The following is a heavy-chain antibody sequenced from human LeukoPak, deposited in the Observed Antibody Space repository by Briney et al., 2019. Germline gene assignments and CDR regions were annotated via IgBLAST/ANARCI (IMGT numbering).Heavy chain of an antibody. V-gene: IGHV4-59*01. CDR1: GGSISSYY. J-gene: IGHJ4*02. CDR3: ARVLRQQLAYFDY. CDR2: IYYSGST. D-gene: IGHD6-13*01. Sequence: PSETLSLTCTVSGGSISSYYWSWIRQPPGKGLEWIGYIYYSGSTNYNPSLKSRVTTSVDTSKNQFSLKLSSVTAADTAVYYCARVLRQQLAYFDYWGQGTLVTVSS.